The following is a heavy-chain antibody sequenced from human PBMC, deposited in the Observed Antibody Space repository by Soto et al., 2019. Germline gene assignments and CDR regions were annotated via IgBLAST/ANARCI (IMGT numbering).Heavy chain of an antibody. CDR2: ISGSGGST. V-gene: IGHV3-23*01. Sequence: PGGPLRLSCASSVFTFSSYAMSWVRQAPGKGLEWVSAISGSGGSTYYADSVKGRFTISRDNSKNTLYLQMNSLRAEDTAVYYCAKDSRLEWLLSVYGMDVWGQGTTVTVSS. J-gene: IGHJ6*02. CDR1: VFTFSSYA. D-gene: IGHD3-3*01. CDR3: AKDSRLEWLLSVYGMDV.